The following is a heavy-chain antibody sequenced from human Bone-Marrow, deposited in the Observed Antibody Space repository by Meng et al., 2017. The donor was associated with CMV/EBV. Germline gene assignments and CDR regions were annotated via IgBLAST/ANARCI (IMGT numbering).Heavy chain of an antibody. Sequence: SVKVSCKASGYTFTGYYMHWVRQAPGQGLEWMGGIIPILGIANYAQKFQGRVTITADKSTSTAYMELSSLRSEDTAGYYCARAWTMIVGVNYYYYGMDVWGQGTTVTVSS. CDR2: IIPILGIA. CDR3: ARAWTMIVGVNYYYYGMDV. CDR1: GYTFTGYY. D-gene: IGHD3-22*01. V-gene: IGHV1-69*10. J-gene: IGHJ6*02.